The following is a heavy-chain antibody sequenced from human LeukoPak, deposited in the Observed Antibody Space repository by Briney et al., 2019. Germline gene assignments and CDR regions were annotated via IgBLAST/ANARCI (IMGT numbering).Heavy chain of an antibody. CDR3: ARGKSNSGFDY. D-gene: IGHD6-19*01. V-gene: IGHV4-39*07. Sequence: SETLSLTCTVPGGSISSSSYYWGWIRQTPGNGLEWIGSIYYSGSTYYNPSLKSRVTISVDTSKNQFSLKLSSVTAADTAVYYCARGKSNSGFDYWGQGTLVTVSP. J-gene: IGHJ4*02. CDR1: GGSISSSSYY. CDR2: IYYSGST.